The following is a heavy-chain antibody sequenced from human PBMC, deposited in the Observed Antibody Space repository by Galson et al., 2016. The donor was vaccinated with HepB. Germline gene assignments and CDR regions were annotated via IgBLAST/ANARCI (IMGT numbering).Heavy chain of an antibody. CDR2: IRGDGAIT. Sequence: SLRLSCAASGITLSGYWMHWVRQVPGKGLVWVSRIRGDGAITYYAGSVEGRFTISRDNAKNTLYLQMNNLGAEDTAVYYCTISDYGDYWGQGTLVTVSS. V-gene: IGHV3-74*01. CDR1: GITLSGYW. J-gene: IGHJ4*02. CDR3: TISDYGDY.